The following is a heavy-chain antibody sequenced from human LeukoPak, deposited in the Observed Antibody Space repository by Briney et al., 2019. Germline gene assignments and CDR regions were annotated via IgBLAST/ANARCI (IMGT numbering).Heavy chain of an antibody. J-gene: IGHJ3*02. CDR2: ITGSGGTT. CDR1: GFTFSDHY. CDR3: AKASLCSSAACYAFDI. V-gene: IGHV3-23*01. Sequence: GGSLRLSCAASGFTFSDHYVDWVRQAPGKGLEWISAITGSGGTTYYADSVEGRFTISRDNSKNTLYLQVNSLRAEDTAVYYCAKASLCSSAACYAFDIWGQGTMVTVSS. D-gene: IGHD3-16*01.